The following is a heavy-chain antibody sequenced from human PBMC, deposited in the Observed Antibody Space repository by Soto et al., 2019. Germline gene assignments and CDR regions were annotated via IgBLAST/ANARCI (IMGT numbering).Heavy chain of an antibody. V-gene: IGHV3-33*01. CDR2: IWYDGSNK. CDR3: AREIYGAHGDYYYGMDV. Sequence: ESGGGVVQPGRSLRLSCAASGFTFSSYGMHWVRQAPGKGLEWVAVIWYDGSNKYYADSVKGRFTISRDNSKNTLYLQMNSLRAEDTAVYYCAREIYGAHGDYYYGMDVWGQGTTVTVSS. CDR1: GFTFSSYG. D-gene: IGHD4-17*01. J-gene: IGHJ6*02.